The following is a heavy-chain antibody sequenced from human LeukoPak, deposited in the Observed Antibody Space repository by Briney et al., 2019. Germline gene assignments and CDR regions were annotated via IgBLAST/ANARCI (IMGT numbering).Heavy chain of an antibody. CDR2: IFYSGST. D-gene: IGHD2-21*02. CDR3: ARRKDEVTATFDY. CDR1: GGSVSSSLYY. J-gene: IGHJ4*02. Sequence: PSETLSLTCTVSGGSVSSSLYYWGWIRQPPGKGLEWIGNIFYSGSTYYNPSLKSRVTISVDTSKNQFSLKLRVVTAADTAVYYCARRKDEVTATFDYWGQGILVTVSS. V-gene: IGHV4-39*01.